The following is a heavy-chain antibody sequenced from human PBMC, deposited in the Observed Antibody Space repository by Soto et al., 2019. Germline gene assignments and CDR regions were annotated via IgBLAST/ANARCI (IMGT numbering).Heavy chain of an antibody. Sequence: SVKVSCKTSGGTFSSYAISWVRQAPGQGLEWMGGIIPIFGTANYAQKFQGRVTITADKSTSTAYMELSSLRSEDTAVYYCASLTQYCTNGVCFDYWGQGTLVTVSS. CDR3: ASLTQYCTNGVCFDY. CDR1: GGTFSSYA. CDR2: IIPIFGTA. D-gene: IGHD2-8*01. V-gene: IGHV1-69*06. J-gene: IGHJ4*02.